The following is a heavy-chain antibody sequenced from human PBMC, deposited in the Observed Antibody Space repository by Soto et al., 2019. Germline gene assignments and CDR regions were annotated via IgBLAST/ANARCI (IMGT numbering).Heavy chain of an antibody. CDR2: IYYSGST. Sequence: SETLSLTCTVSGGSISSGGYYWSWIRQHPGKGLEWIGYIYYSGSTYYNPSLKSRVTISVDTSKNQFSLKLSSVTAADTAVYYCARYCSGGSCYGDAFDIWGQGTMVTVS. V-gene: IGHV4-31*03. D-gene: IGHD2-15*01. CDR3: ARYCSGGSCYGDAFDI. J-gene: IGHJ3*02. CDR1: GGSISSGGYY.